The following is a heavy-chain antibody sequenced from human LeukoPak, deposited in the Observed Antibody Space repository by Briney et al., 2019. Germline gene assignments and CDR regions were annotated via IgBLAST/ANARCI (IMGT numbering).Heavy chain of an antibody. V-gene: IGHV3-7*01. J-gene: IGHJ5*02. CDR3: ARNSEIHP. Sequence: GGSLRLSCAASGFTFSSYWMTWVRQAPGKGLEWVAHIKQVASEKYYVDSVKGRFTISRDNAKISLYLQMNSQRAEDTAVYYCARNSEIHPWGQGTLVIVSS. CDR1: GFTFSSYW. CDR2: IKQVASEK. D-gene: IGHD3-10*01.